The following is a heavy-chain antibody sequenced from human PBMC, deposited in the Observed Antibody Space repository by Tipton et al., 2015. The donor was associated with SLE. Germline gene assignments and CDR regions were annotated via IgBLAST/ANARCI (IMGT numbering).Heavy chain of an antibody. CDR1: GYTFTTYG. CDR2: ITPIFGTT. D-gene: IGHD6-13*01. J-gene: IGHJ4*02. Sequence: QLVQSGAEVKKPGASVKVSCKASGYTFTTYGISWVRQAPGQGLEWMGGITPIFGTTNYAQGFQGRVTITTDESTSTAYMKLSSLTSDDTAVYYCATRPGIAELPFDYWGQGTLVTVSS. V-gene: IGHV1-69*05. CDR3: ATRPGIAELPFDY.